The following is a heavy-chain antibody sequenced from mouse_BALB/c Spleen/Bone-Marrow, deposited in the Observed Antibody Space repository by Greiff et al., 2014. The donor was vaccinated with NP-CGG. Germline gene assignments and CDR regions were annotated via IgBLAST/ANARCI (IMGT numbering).Heavy chain of an antibody. Sequence: EVQLQESGGGLVEPGGSLKLSCAASGFTFIAYTMSWVRQTPEKRLEWVAYINNGGSTYYPDTVKGRFTISRDNAKNTLYLQMSSLKSEDTAMYYCARHGEERPVLAMDYWGQGTSVTVSS. CDR2: INNGGST. J-gene: IGHJ4*01. CDR3: ARHGEERPVLAMDY. CDR1: GFTFIAYT. V-gene: IGHV5-12-2*01. D-gene: IGHD2-14*01.